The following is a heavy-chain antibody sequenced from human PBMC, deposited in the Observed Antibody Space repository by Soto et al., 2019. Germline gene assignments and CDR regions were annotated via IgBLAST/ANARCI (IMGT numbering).Heavy chain of an antibody. V-gene: IGHV3-30-3*01. J-gene: IGHJ4*02. Sequence: HPGGSLRLSCAASGFTFMNYAMHWVRQAPGKGLEWVAVISDDGINIYYADSVKGRFIISRDNSRNTLHLQMNSLRAEDTAVYYCAKDWDYSDSIGYFDFLGQGTQVTVSS. CDR2: ISDDGINI. CDR3: AKDWDYSDSIGYFDF. CDR1: GFTFMNYA. D-gene: IGHD3-22*01.